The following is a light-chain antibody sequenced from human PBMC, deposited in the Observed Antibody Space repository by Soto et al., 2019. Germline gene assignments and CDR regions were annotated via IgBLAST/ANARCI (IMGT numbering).Light chain of an antibody. J-gene: IGLJ1*01. V-gene: IGLV1-40*01. Sequence: QSVLTQPPSVSGAPGQRVTISCTGSSSNIGAGYDVHWYQQLPGTAPKLLIYGNSNRPSGVPDRFSGPKSDTSASLGITGLQAEDEADYYCQSYESSLSDYVFGTGTKVTVL. CDR1: SSNIGAGYD. CDR2: GNS. CDR3: QSYESSLSDYV.